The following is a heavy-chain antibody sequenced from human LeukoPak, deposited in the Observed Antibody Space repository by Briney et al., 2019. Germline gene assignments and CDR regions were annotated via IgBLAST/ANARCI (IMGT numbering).Heavy chain of an antibody. J-gene: IGHJ5*02. CDR1: GYTFTSYG. CDR3: ARDLHSYGYMGNWFDP. V-gene: IGHV1-18*01. CDR2: ISAYNGNT. Sequence: GASVKVSCKASGYTFTSYGISWVRQAPGQGLEWMGWISAYNGNTNYAQKLQGRVTMTTDTSTSTAYMELRSLRSDDTAVYYCARDLHSYGYMGNWFDPWGQGTLVTVSS. D-gene: IGHD5-18*01.